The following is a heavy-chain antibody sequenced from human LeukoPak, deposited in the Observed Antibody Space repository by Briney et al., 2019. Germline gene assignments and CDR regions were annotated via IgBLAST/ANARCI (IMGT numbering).Heavy chain of an antibody. Sequence: GGSLTLSCPVSGFTFSNHGMSWVRPAPGKGLEWVSTISGNGDTTYYADSVKGRFTISRDNYKSMVYLQMDRLRVEDTAAYYCAKLNSYGDYWGQGTLVTISS. CDR2: ISGNGDTT. V-gene: IGHV3-23*01. CDR3: AKLNSYGDY. J-gene: IGHJ4*02. D-gene: IGHD5-18*01. CDR1: GFTFSNHG.